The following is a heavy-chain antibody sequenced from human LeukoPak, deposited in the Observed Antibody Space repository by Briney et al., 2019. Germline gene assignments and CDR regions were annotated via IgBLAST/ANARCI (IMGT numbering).Heavy chain of an antibody. V-gene: IGHV3-23*01. J-gene: IGHJ6*02. Sequence: GGSLRLSCAASGFTFTSYAMSWVRQAPGKGLEWVSSISGSEGSTYYADSVKGRFTISRDNSKNTLYLQMNSLRAEDTAVYYCARDLEPAAVYYYYYYGMDVWGQGTTVTVSS. CDR2: ISGSEGST. D-gene: IGHD2-2*01. CDR3: ARDLEPAAVYYYYYYGMDV. CDR1: GFTFTSYA.